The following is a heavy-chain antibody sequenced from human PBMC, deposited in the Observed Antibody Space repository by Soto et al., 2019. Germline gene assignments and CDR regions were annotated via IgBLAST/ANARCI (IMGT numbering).Heavy chain of an antibody. D-gene: IGHD3-3*01. CDR2: INSDGSST. J-gene: IGHJ6*02. Sequence: GGSLRLSCAASGFTFSSYWMHWVRQAPGKGLVWVSRINSDGSSTSYAGSVKGRFTISRDNAKNTLYLQMNSLRAEDTAVYYCARDSHLDYDFWAQYGMDVWGQGTTVTV. CDR1: GFTFSSYW. V-gene: IGHV3-74*01. CDR3: ARDSHLDYDFWAQYGMDV.